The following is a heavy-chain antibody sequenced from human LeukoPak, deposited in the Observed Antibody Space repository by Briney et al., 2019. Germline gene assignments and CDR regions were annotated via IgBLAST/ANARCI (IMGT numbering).Heavy chain of an antibody. CDR3: ARVRGGSYYNYYYGMDV. Sequence: PSETLSLTCTVSGGSISSYYWSWLRQPPGKGLEWIGYIYYSGSTNYNPSLKSRVTISVDTSKNQFSLKLSSVTAADTAVYYCARVRGGSYYNYYYGMDVWGQGTTVTVSS. CDR2: IYYSGST. CDR1: GGSISSYY. V-gene: IGHV4-59*01. J-gene: IGHJ6*02. D-gene: IGHD1-26*01.